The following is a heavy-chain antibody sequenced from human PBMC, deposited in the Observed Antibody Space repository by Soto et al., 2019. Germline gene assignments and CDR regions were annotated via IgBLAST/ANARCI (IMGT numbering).Heavy chain of an antibody. CDR2: IYSGGVT. V-gene: IGHV3-23*03. J-gene: IGHJ6*02. Sequence: PGGSLRLSCPATGFTFSTCAMNWVRQAPGKGLEWVSVIYSGGVTYYPDSVKGRFTTIRDTSKNTVYLQMNSLRADDTAMYYCARDPSTTGYYGLDVWGQGTTVTVSS. CDR3: ARDPSTTGYYGLDV. CDR1: GFTFSTCA.